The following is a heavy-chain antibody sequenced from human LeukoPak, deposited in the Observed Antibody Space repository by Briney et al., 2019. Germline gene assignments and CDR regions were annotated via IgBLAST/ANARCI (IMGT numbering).Heavy chain of an antibody. CDR2: IKQDGSEK. CDR1: GFTFSSYW. CDR3: AREVGATRYYYYYMDV. V-gene: IGHV3-7*01. J-gene: IGHJ6*03. Sequence: GGSLRLSCAASGFTFSSYWMSWVRQAPGKGLEWVANIKQDGSEKYYVDSVKGRFTISRDNVKNSLYLQMNSLRAEDTAVYYCAREVGATRYYYYYMDVWGKGTTVTVSS. D-gene: IGHD1-26*01.